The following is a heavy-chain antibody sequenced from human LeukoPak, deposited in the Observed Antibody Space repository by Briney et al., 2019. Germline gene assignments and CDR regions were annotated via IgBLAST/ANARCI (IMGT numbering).Heavy chain of an antibody. J-gene: IGHJ5*02. CDR3: AGLVVPAARGWFDP. CDR1: GDSLSSYY. Sequence: SETLSLTCTVSGDSLSSYYWSWIRQPAGKGLEWIGRIHPSGSTNYNPSLTSRVTLSVDTSKNQFSLKLSSVTAADTAVYYCAGLVVPAARGWFDPWGQGTLVTVSS. CDR2: IHPSGST. D-gene: IGHD2-2*01. V-gene: IGHV4-4*07.